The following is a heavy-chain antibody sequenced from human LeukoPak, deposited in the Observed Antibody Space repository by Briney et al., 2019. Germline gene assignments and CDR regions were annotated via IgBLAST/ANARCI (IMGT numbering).Heavy chain of an antibody. CDR2: INAGNGNT. V-gene: IGHV1-3*01. J-gene: IGHJ4*02. Sequence: ASVKVSCKASGYTFTSYAMHWVRQAPGQRLEWMGWINAGNGNTKYSQKLQGRVTITRDTSASTAYMELSSLRSEDTAVYYCARHVQYSSSSFWQQLVLSHHPSNVYFDYWGQGTLVTVSS. CDR3: ARHVQYSSSSFWQQLVLSHHPSNVYFDY. CDR1: GYTFTSYA. D-gene: IGHD6-6*01.